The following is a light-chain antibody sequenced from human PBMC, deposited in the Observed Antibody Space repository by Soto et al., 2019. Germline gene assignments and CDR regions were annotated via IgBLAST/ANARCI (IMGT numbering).Light chain of an antibody. Sequence: EIVLTQSPGTLSLSPGERATLSCRASQSVSSSYLAWYQQKPGQAPRLLIYGASSRATGIPDRFSGSGSGTDFTLTISRLEPEDFAVYYCQHSYSNLGTFGQGTKVEIK. CDR3: QHSYSNLGT. CDR1: QSVSSSY. V-gene: IGKV3-20*01. CDR2: GAS. J-gene: IGKJ1*01.